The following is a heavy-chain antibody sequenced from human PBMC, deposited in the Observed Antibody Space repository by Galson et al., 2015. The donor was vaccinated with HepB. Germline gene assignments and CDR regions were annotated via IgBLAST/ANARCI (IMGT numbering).Heavy chain of an antibody. V-gene: IGHV3-72*01. J-gene: IGHJ6*02. CDR1: GITFSDHY. Sequence: SLRLSCAASGITFSDHYMDWVRQAPGKGLEWVGRIRDKANSYTTEYAASVKGRFRISRDDSKNSLYLQMNSLKTEDTAVYYCARVEDGYSYGMDVWGQGTTVTVSS. CDR2: IRDKANSYTT. CDR3: ARVEDGYSYGMDV.